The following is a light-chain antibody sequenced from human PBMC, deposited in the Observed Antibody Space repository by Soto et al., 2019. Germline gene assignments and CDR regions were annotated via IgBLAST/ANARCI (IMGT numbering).Light chain of an antibody. CDR3: QQYYNSTYT. J-gene: IGKJ2*01. V-gene: IGKV4-1*01. CDR1: QSVLHRSNGNNY. Sequence: DIVMTQSPDSLSVSLGERATIKCRSSQSVLHRSNGNNYIAWYQQKPGQPPILLISWASTRESGVPGRFSGGWFDTDFSLTISGLQPEDVAVYYCQQYYNSTYTFGQGTKLEIK. CDR2: WAS.